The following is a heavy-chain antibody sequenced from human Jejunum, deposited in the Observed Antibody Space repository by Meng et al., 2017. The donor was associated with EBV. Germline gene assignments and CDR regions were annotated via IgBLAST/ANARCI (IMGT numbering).Heavy chain of an antibody. J-gene: IGHJ4*02. V-gene: IGHV1-46*01. Sequence: QVHLVQSGAGVKKPGASVKISCKTTGYTFTNYHMHWVRQAPGQGLEWVGMVNPSPVDTNYARKFQGRVTMTSDTSTSTVHMELNSLKSDDTAVYYCARGLDSSTPGTDWGQGTLVTVSS. CDR1: GYTFTNYH. CDR3: ARGLDSSTPGTD. D-gene: IGHD6-13*01. CDR2: VNPSPVDT.